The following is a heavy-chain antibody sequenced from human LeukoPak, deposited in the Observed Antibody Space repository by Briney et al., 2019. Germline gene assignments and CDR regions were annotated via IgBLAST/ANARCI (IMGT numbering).Heavy chain of an antibody. Sequence: GGSLRLSCAASGFTFSSYAMSWVRQAPGKGLEWVSVIYSGGSTYYADSVKGRFTISRDNSKNTLYLQMNSLRAEDTAVYYCARDPEHNTYYYDSSGYYFFHWGQGTLVTVSS. CDR2: IYSGGST. V-gene: IGHV3-66*01. D-gene: IGHD3-22*01. CDR1: GFTFSSYA. J-gene: IGHJ4*02. CDR3: ARDPEHNTYYYDSSGYYFFH.